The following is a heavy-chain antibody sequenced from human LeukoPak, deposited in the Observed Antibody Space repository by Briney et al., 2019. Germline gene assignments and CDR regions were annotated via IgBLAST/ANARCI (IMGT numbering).Heavy chain of an antibody. J-gene: IGHJ6*02. CDR2: IKSKTDGGTT. Sequence: PGGSLRLSCAASGFTFSNAWMSWVRQAPGKGLEWVGRIKSKTDGGTTDYAAPVKGRFTISRDDSKNTLYLQMNSLRAEDTAVYYCARANEAVTTWRYYYGMDVWGQGTTVTVSS. CDR3: ARANEAVTTWRYYYGMDV. CDR1: GFTFSNAW. D-gene: IGHD4-17*01. V-gene: IGHV3-15*01.